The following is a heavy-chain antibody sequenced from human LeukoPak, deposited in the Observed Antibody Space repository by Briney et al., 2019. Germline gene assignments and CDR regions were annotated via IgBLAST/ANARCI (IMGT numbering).Heavy chain of an antibody. CDR1: GYTFTSYV. CDR3: ARGMSCSSTRCYYYGMDV. V-gene: IGHV1-18*01. CDR2: ISAYNGNT. J-gene: IGHJ6*02. Sequence: GASVKVSCKASGYTFTSYVISWVRQAPGQGLEWMGWISAYNGNTNYAQKLQGRVTMTTDTSTSTAYMELRSLRSDDTAVYYCARGMSCSSTRCYYYGMDVWGQGTTVTVSS. D-gene: IGHD2-2*01.